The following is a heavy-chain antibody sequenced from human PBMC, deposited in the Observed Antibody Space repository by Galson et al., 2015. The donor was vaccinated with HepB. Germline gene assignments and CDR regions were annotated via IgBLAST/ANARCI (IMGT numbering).Heavy chain of an antibody. J-gene: IGHJ4*02. D-gene: IGHD1-20*01. V-gene: IGHV3-23*01. CDR1: GFTFSSYA. CDR2: ISGSGGNT. CDR3: AKERYNWNPYYFDF. Sequence: SLRLSCAASGFTFSSYAMSWVRQAPGKGLEWVSAISGSGGNTYYADSVKGRFTISRDNSKNTLFLLMNSLRAEDMAVYYCAKERYNWNPYYFDFWGQGTLVTVSS.